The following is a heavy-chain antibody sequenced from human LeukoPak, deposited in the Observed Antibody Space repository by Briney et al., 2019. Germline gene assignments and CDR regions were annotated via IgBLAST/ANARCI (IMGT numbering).Heavy chain of an antibody. D-gene: IGHD2-2*01. CDR2: IYYSGST. CDR1: GGSISSYY. V-gene: IGHV4-59*08. J-gene: IGHJ4*02. CDR3: AGGYCSSTSCDKSAVDY. Sequence: SETLSLTCTVSGGSISSYYWSWIRQPPGKGLEWIGYIYYSGSTNYKPSLKSRVTISVDTSKNQFSLKLSSVTAADTAVYYCAGGYCSSTSCDKSAVDYWGQGTLVTVSS.